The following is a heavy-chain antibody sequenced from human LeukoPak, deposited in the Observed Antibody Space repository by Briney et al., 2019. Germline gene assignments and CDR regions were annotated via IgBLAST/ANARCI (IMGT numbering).Heavy chain of an antibody. CDR2: ISSSSSYI. Sequence: GSLRLPCAASGFTFSSYSMNWVRQAPGKGLDWVSSISSSSSYIYYADSVKGRFTISRDNAKNSLYVQMNSLRAEDTAVYYCARDRYYDSSGYTGEGYFDYWGQGTLVTVSS. V-gene: IGHV3-21*01. CDR3: ARDRYYDSSGYTGEGYFDY. D-gene: IGHD3-22*01. CDR1: GFTFSSYS. J-gene: IGHJ4*02.